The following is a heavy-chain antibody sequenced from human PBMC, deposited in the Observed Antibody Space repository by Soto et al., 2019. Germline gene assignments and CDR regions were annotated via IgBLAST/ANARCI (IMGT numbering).Heavy chain of an antibody. CDR1: GFTFSSYS. Sequence: GGSLRLSCAASGFTFSSYSMNWVRQAPGKGLECISYISSSSSTIYYTDSVKGRFTRSRDNAKNSLYTKMNSLRDVDTAVYYCARDRVEFSPVTTNYWGHGTLVTVSS. CDR3: ARDRVEFSPVTTNY. CDR2: ISSSSSTI. D-gene: IGHD4-17*01. V-gene: IGHV3-48*02. J-gene: IGHJ4*01.